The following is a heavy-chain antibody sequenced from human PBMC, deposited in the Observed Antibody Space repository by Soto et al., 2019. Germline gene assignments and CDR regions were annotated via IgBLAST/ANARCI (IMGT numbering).Heavy chain of an antibody. J-gene: IGHJ4*02. CDR1: GLTFSSYA. CDR2: ISYDGSNK. CDR3: ARDLPLRLSGLDY. Sequence: QSGGSLRLSCAASGLTFSSYAMHWVGQAPGKGLEWVAVISYDGSNKYYADSVKGRFTISRDNSKNTLYLQMNSLRAEDTAVYYCARDLPLRLSGLDYWGQGTLVTVSS. V-gene: IGHV3-30-3*01. D-gene: IGHD5-12*01.